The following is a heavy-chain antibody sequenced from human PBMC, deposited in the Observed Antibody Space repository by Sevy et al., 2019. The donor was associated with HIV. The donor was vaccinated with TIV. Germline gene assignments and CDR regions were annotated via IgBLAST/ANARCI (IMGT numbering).Heavy chain of an antibody. J-gene: IGHJ6*02. CDR1: AFTFSTYG. V-gene: IGHV3-30*03. CDR2: ISFDGSHK. CDR3: ARDLRPHLLYSDFWSGYSGMDV. Sequence: GGCLRLSCVASAFTFSTYGMHWVRQAPGKGLEWVSVISFDGSHKYYADSVKGRCTVSRDNSKNTLNLQMNSLRAEDTAVYDCARDLRPHLLYSDFWSGYSGMDVWGQGTTVTVSS. D-gene: IGHD3-3*01.